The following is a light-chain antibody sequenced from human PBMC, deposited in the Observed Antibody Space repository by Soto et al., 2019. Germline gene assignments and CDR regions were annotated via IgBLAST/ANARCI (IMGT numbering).Light chain of an antibody. CDR3: TSFAPGRIYV. Sequence: QSVLTQPASVSGSPGQSITISCTGTSSDIGGYSSVSWYQHHPGRAPKLMIYDVSDRPSGVSTRFSGSKSGNTASLTISGLQAEDEADYYCTSFAPGRIYVFGSGTKVTV. J-gene: IGLJ1*01. CDR1: SSDIGGYSS. V-gene: IGLV2-14*01. CDR2: DVS.